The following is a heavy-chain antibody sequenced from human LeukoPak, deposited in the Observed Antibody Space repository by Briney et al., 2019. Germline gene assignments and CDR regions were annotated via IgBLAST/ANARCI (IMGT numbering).Heavy chain of an antibody. V-gene: IGHV3-23*01. D-gene: IGHD6-13*01. CDR2: ISVRGGST. CDR3: ARDTYSSSSSFDY. J-gene: IGHJ4*02. CDR1: GFSFSAYA. Sequence: GGSLRLSCAASGFSFSAYAMSWVRQAPGEGLEWVSTISVRGGSTFYADSVKGRFTISRDNSKNTLYLQMNSLRAEDTAVYYCARDTYSSSSSFDYWGQGTLVTVSS.